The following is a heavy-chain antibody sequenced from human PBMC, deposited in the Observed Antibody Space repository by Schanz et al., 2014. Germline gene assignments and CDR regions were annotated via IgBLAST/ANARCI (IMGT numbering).Heavy chain of an antibody. Sequence: QVQLVQSGAEVKKPGSSVKVSCKASGGTFSSSTLTWVRQAPGQGLEWMGLINPYDDTIDYAKKFQGRFTMTRDTSTTTVYMELSSLRSDDTAMYYCVTEKRMESGTWAKAFDIWGQGTWXTVSS. CDR1: GGTFSSST. CDR2: INPYDDTI. CDR3: VTEKRMESGTWAKAFDI. J-gene: IGHJ3*02. D-gene: IGHD3-3*01. V-gene: IGHV1-69*16.